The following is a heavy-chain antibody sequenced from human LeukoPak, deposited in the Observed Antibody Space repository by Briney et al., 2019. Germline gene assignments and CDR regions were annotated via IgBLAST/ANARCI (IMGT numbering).Heavy chain of an antibody. Sequence: GGSLRLSCAAPGFTFSRNVMHWVRQAPGKGVEWVALTSYDGNNKFYADSVKGRFTISRDNSRNTLYLQMNSLRGEDAAVYSCARGGIPTGPYYYFYYMDVWGKGTAVTVSS. CDR2: TSYDGNNK. V-gene: IGHV3-30*01. J-gene: IGHJ6*03. CDR3: ARGGIPTGPYYYFYYMDV. D-gene: IGHD3-10*01. CDR1: GFTFSRNV.